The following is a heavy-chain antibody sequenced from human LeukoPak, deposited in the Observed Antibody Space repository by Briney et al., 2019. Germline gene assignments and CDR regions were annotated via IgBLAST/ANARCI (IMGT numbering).Heavy chain of an antibody. Sequence: ASVKVSCKASGYIFTTYFIHWVRQAPGQGLEWMGWINPNNGDTNYVQKFQGRVTMTRDTSISTAYMELTRLSSDDTAVYYCASEGGYYILTGDLDYWGQGTLVTVSS. J-gene: IGHJ4*02. CDR2: INPNNGDT. CDR3: ASEGGYYILTGDLDY. CDR1: GYIFTTYF. V-gene: IGHV1-2*02. D-gene: IGHD3-9*01.